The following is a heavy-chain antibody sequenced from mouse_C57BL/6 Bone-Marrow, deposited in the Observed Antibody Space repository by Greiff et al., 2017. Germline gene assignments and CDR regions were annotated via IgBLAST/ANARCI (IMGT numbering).Heavy chain of an antibody. Sequence: QVQLQQPGAELVKPGASVKMSCKASGYTFTSYWITWVKQRPGQGLKWIGDIYPTSGRTNYNEQFKSKAILTVDTSSNTAYMQLSSLTSEDSAVFYWARSGPLGRSFDYWGQGTTLTVSS. CDR2: IYPTSGRT. V-gene: IGHV1-55*01. D-gene: IGHD4-1*01. CDR1: GYTFTSYW. CDR3: ARSGPLGRSFDY. J-gene: IGHJ2*01.